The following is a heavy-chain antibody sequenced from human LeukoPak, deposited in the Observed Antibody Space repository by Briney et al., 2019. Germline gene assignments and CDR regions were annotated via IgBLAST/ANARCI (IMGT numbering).Heavy chain of an antibody. CDR3: EREDYGGNSL. V-gene: IGHV4-4*07. Sequence: PSETLSLTCTVPGGSISGFYWSWIRQPDGKGLEWIGRIYSSGSTNYNPSLKSRVTMSVDTSKNQFSLKVRSVTAADTAVYFCEREDYGGNSLWGQGTLVTVSS. CDR2: IYSSGST. D-gene: IGHD4-23*01. J-gene: IGHJ4*02. CDR1: GGSISGFY.